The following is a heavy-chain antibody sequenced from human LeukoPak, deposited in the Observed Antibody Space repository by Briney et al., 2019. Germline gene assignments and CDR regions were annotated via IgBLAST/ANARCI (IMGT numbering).Heavy chain of an antibody. CDR2: IKSDGSST. CDR1: GFSFSSYW. J-gene: IGHJ4*02. D-gene: IGHD2-2*01. Sequence: GGSLRLSCAASGFSFSSYWMYWVRQVAGKGLVWVSRIKSDGSSTSYADSVKGRFTISRDNAKNTLYLQMNSLRVEDTAVYYCAMYLVRISYWGQGTLVTVSS. CDR3: AMYLVRISY. V-gene: IGHV3-74*01.